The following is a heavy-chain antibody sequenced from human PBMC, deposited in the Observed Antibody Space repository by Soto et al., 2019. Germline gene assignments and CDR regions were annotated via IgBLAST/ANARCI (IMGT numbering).Heavy chain of an antibody. D-gene: IGHD2-2*02. CDR1: GITFRSRA. J-gene: IGHJ6*02. CDR3: AKAGYCSSTSCYTYYYGMDV. CDR2: TTDTDGDR. V-gene: IGHV3-23*01. Sequence: EEQLLESGGDLVQPGGSLRLSCVASGITFRSRAMSWVRQAPGEGLEWVSVTTDTDGDRKYADSVRGRFTISRDNSKNTLYLQMSSLRAEDTAVYYCAKAGYCSSTSCYTYYYGMDVWGQGTTVTVSS.